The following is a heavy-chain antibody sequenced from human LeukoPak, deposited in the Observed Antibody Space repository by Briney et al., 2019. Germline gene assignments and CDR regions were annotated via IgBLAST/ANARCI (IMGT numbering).Heavy chain of an antibody. V-gene: IGHV1-18*01. CDR2: ISAYNGNT. CDR3: ARALRRWLQSPVDY. CDR1: GYTFTSYG. D-gene: IGHD5-24*01. J-gene: IGHJ4*02. Sequence: ASVKVSCKASGYTFTSYGISWVRQAPGQGLEWMGWISAYNGNTNYAQKLQGRVSKTTDTSTSTAYMELRSLRSDDTAVYYCARALRRWLQSPVDYWGQGTLATVSS.